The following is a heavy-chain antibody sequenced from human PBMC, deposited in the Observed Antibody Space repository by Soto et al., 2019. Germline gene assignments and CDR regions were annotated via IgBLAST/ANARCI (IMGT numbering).Heavy chain of an antibody. J-gene: IGHJ6*02. CDR2: IWYDGSNK. CDR3: ARDLRIAADGYYYYYYGMDV. D-gene: IGHD6-13*01. CDR1: GFTFSSYG. Sequence: GGSLRLSCAASGFTFSSYGMHWVRQAPGKGLEWVAVIWYDGSNKYYADSVKGRFTISRDNSKNTLYLQMNSLRAEDTAVYYCARDLRIAADGYYYYYYGMDVWGQGTTVTVSS. V-gene: IGHV3-33*01.